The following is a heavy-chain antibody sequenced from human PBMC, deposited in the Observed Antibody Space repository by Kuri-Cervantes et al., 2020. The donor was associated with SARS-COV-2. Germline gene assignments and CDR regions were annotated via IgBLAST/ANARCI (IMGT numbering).Heavy chain of an antibody. CDR1: GGSFSGYY. J-gene: IGHJ4*02. CDR3: ARGYGYQLLGLSYFDY. D-gene: IGHD2-2*01. Sequence: SETLSLTCAVYGGSFSGYYWSWIRQPPGKGLEWIGSIYYSGSTYYNPSLKSRVTISVDTSKNQFSLKLSSVTAADTAVYYCARGYGYQLLGLSYFDYWGQGTLVTVSS. V-gene: IGHV4-34*01. CDR2: IYYSGST.